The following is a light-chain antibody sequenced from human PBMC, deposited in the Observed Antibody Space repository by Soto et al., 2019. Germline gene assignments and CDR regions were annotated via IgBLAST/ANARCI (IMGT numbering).Light chain of an antibody. CDR1: QGISNW. CDR3: QQANSFPPT. Sequence: DIQMTQSPSSVSASVGDRVTITCRASQGISNWLAWYQQKPGKAPNLLIFAASSLQSGVPSRFSGSGSGTHFTLTISDLQPEDFSTYYCQQANSFPPTFGQGTKLEIK. CDR2: AAS. J-gene: IGKJ2*01. V-gene: IGKV1-12*01.